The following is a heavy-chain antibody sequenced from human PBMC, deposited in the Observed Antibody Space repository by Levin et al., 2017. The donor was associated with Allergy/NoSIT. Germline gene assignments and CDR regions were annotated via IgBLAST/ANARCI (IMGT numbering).Heavy chain of an antibody. Sequence: LSLTCAASGFPFRDFWMSWVRQAPGKGLEWVANIKKDGSETYYVDSLKGRFTISRDNAKNSLYLEVVSLRADDTAVYYCAREGQWPFSPRYYYYGMDVWGQGTTVTVSS. J-gene: IGHJ6*02. CDR2: IKKDGSET. D-gene: IGHD6-19*01. V-gene: IGHV3-7*01. CDR1: GFPFRDFW. CDR3: AREGQWPFSPRYYYYGMDV.